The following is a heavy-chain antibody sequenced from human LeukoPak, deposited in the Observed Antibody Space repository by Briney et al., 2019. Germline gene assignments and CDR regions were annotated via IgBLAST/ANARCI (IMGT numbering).Heavy chain of an antibody. V-gene: IGHV3-23*01. CDR1: GFTFSSYA. J-gene: IGHJ4*02. D-gene: IGHD3-10*01. Sequence: GGSLRLSCAASGFTFSSYAMSWVRQAPGKGLEWVSAISGSGGSTYYADSVKGRFTISRDNSKNTLYLQMNSLRAEDTAVYYCARDGPEDQYYYGSGSYYNPLDYWGQGTLVTVSS. CDR3: ARDGPEDQYYYGSGSYYNPLDY. CDR2: ISGSGGST.